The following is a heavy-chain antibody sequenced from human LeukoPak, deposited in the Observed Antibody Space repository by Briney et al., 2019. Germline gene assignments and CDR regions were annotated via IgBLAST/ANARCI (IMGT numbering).Heavy chain of an antibody. CDR2: IGSSVSTR. CDR1: GFTFSSYS. J-gene: IGHJ4*02. V-gene: IGHV3-48*01. CDR3: AREGSDFWSGYSKGYFDY. Sequence: GGSLRPSCAVSGFTFSSYSMNWVRRAPGKGLEWVSYIGSSVSTRYYADSVKGRFTISRDNGKHSLYLQMNSLRAEDTAVYYCAREGSDFWSGYSKGYFDYWGRGTLVTVSS. D-gene: IGHD3-3*01.